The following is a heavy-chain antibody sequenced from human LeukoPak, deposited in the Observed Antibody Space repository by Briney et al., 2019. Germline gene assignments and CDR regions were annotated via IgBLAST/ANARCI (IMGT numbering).Heavy chain of an antibody. CDR2: IYHSGST. D-gene: IGHD5-24*01. CDR1: GYSISSGYY. CDR3: ARGSAWGWGGWLQPKYYFDY. J-gene: IGHJ4*02. Sequence: PSETLSLTCTVSGYSISSGYYWGWIRQPPGKGLEWIGSIYHSGSTYYNPSLKSRVTISVDTSKNQFSLKLSSVTAADTAVYYCARGSAWGWGGWLQPKYYFDYWGQGTLVTVSS. V-gene: IGHV4-38-2*02.